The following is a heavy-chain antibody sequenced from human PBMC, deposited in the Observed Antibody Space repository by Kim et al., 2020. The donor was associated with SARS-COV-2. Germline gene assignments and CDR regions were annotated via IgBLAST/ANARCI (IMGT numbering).Heavy chain of an antibody. J-gene: IGHJ6*02. CDR2: FDPEDGET. D-gene: IGHD3-9*01. CDR1: GYTLTELS. V-gene: IGHV1-24*01. CDR3: ATDFLKDRLVNWDYYYGMDV. Sequence: ASVKVSCKVSGYTLTELSMHWVRQAPGKGLEWMGGFDPEDGETIYAQKFQGRVTMTEDTSTDTAYMELSSLRSEDTAVYYCATDFLKDRLVNWDYYYGMDVWGQGTTVTVSS.